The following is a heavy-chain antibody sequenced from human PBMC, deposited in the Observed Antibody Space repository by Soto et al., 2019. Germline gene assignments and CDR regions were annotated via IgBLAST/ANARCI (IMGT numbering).Heavy chain of an antibody. D-gene: IGHD6-6*01. V-gene: IGHV4-4*07. CDR3: AREVSSSVYYYYGMDV. J-gene: IGHJ6*02. CDR1: GGSISSYY. Sequence: PSETLSLTCTVSGGSISSYYWSWIRQPAGKGLEWIGRIYTSGSTNYNPSLKSRVTMSVDTSKNQFSLKLSSVTAADTAVYYCAREVSSSVYYYYGMDVWGQGTTVTVSS. CDR2: IYTSGST.